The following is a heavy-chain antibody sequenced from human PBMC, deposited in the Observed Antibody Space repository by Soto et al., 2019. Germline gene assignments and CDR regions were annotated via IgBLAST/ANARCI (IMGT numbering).Heavy chain of an antibody. V-gene: IGHV3-30-3*01. CDR3: AREGVGAPPDAFDI. CDR1: GFTFISYA. Sequence: GGSLRLSCASSGFTFISYAMHWVRQAPGKGLEWVAVISYDGSNKYYADSVKGRFTISRDNSKNTLYLQMNSLRAEDTAVYYCAREGVGAPPDAFDIWGQGTMVTVSS. J-gene: IGHJ3*02. CDR2: ISYDGSNK. D-gene: IGHD1-26*01.